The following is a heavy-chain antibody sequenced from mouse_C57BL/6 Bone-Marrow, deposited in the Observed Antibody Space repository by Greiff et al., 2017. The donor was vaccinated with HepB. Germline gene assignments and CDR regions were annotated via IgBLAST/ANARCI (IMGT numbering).Heavy chain of an antibody. V-gene: IGHV5-4*03. J-gene: IGHJ2*01. Sequence: EVKLVESGGGLVKPGGSLKLSCAASGFTFSSYAMSWVRQTPEKRLEWVATISDGGSYTYYPDNVKGRFTISRDNAKNNLYLQMSHLKSEDTAMDYWARTTMITSDLYYFDYWGQGTTLTVSS. CDR1: GFTFSSYA. D-gene: IGHD2-4*01. CDR2: ISDGGSYT. CDR3: ARTTMITSDLYYFDY.